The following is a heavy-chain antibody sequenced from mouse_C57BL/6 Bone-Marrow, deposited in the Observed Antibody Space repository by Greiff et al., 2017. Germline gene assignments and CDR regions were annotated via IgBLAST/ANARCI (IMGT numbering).Heavy chain of an antibody. CDR1: GYTFTSYW. V-gene: IGHV1-55*01. CDR2: IYPGSGST. Sequence: VQLQQPGAELVKPGASVKMSCKASGYTFTSYWITWVKQRPGQGLEWIGDIYPGSGSTNYNEKFKSKATLTVDTSSSTAYMQLSSLTSEDSAVYYCARLDYGSSYGRYFDVWGTGTTVTVSS. D-gene: IGHD1-1*01. CDR3: ARLDYGSSYGRYFDV. J-gene: IGHJ1*03.